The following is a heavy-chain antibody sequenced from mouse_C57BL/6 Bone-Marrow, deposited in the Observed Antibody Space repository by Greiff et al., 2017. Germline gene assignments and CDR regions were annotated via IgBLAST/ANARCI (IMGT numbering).Heavy chain of an antibody. CDR1: EYEFPSHD. J-gene: IGHJ1*03. Sequence: ELMLVESGGGLVQPGESLKLSCESNEYEFPSHDMSWVRKTPEKRLELVAAINSDGGSTYYPDTMERRFIISRYNTKKTLYLQKSSLRSEDTALYYCARHVALDDAGYFDVWGTGTTVTVSS. V-gene: IGHV5-2*01. CDR2: INSDGGST. CDR3: ARHVALDDAGYFDV.